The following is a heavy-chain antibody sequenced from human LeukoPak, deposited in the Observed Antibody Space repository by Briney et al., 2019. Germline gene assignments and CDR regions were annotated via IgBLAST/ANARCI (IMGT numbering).Heavy chain of an antibody. V-gene: IGHV1-18*04. CDR2: VSAYNGNT. CDR3: ARLDYYDSSGYWASDY. Sequence: ASLKVSCKTSGYTFTSHSISWVRQALGQGLEWMGWVSAYNGNTNYAQKLQGRVTMTTDTSTSTVYMELRSLRSDDTAVYYCARLDYYDSSGYWASDYWGQGTLVTVSS. J-gene: IGHJ4*02. CDR1: GYTFTSHS. D-gene: IGHD3-22*01.